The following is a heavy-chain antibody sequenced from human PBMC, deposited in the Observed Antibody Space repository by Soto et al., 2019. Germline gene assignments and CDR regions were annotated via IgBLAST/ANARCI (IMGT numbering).Heavy chain of an antibody. D-gene: IGHD3-10*01. CDR1: GGSISSYY. Sequence: SETMSVTSTVSGGSISSYYWSWIRQPPGKGLEWIGYIYYSGSTNYNPSLKSRVTISVDTSKNQFSLKLSSVTAADTAVYYCARVWGGAFDFWGQGTMVTVSS. J-gene: IGHJ3*01. V-gene: IGHV4-59*01. CDR2: IYYSGST. CDR3: ARVWGGAFDF.